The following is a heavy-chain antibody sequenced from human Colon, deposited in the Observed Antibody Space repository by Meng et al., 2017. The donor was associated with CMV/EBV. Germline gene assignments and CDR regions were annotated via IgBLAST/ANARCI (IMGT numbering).Heavy chain of an antibody. CDR3: ARDLVGATGDF. Sequence: GGSPRLSCAASGFTFGVYWMHWGRQAPGKGLVWVARINIDGTSATYGDFVKGRFTISRDNAKNTVYLQMYSLRVEDTAVYYCARDLVGATGDFWGQGTLVTVSS. CDR2: INIDGTSA. V-gene: IGHV3-74*01. CDR1: GFTFGVYW. J-gene: IGHJ4*02. D-gene: IGHD2-15*01.